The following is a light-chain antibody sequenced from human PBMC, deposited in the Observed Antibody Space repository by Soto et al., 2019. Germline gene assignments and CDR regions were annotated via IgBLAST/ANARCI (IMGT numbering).Light chain of an antibody. J-gene: IGLJ1*01. CDR1: SSDFGSYNL. CDR3: CSYAGSSTFLYV. CDR2: EVS. V-gene: IGLV2-23*02. Sequence: QSALTQPASVSGSPEQSITISCTGTSSDFGSYNLVSWYQQHPGKAPKLMIYEVSKRPSGVSNRFSGSKSGNTASLTISGLQAEDEADYYCCSYAGSSTFLYVFGTGTKVTV.